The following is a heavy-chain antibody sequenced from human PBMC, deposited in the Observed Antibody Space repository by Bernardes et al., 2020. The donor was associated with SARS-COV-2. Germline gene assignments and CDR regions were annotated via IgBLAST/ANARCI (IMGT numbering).Heavy chain of an antibody. CDR2: INPNSGGT. Sequence: ASVKVSCKASGYTFTGYYMHWVRQAPGQGLEWMGWINPNSGGTNYAQKFQGRVTMTRDTSISTAYMELSRLRSDDTAVYYCARDPQSGYCSGGSCYWFDPWGQGTLVTVSS. D-gene: IGHD2-15*01. J-gene: IGHJ5*02. CDR3: ARDPQSGYCSGGSCYWFDP. CDR1: GYTFTGYY. V-gene: IGHV1-2*02.